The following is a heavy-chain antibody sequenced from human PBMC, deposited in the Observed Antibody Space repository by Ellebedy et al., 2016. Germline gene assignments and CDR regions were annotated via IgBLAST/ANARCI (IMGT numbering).Heavy chain of an antibody. CDR2: ISYDGSNK. CDR3: AREMEDTAMVPYYYYGMDV. V-gene: IGHV3-30*03. D-gene: IGHD5-18*01. J-gene: IGHJ6*02. CDR1: GFTFSSYG. Sequence: GESLKISCAASGFTFSSYGMHWVRQAPGKGLEWVAVISYDGSNKYYADSVKGRFTISRDNSKNTLYLQMNSLRAEDTAVYYCAREMEDTAMVPYYYYGMDVWGQGTTVTVSS.